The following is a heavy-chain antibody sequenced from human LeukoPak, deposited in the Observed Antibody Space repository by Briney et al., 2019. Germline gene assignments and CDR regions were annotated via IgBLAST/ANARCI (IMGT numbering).Heavy chain of an antibody. V-gene: IGHV3-49*04. CDR3: TRASYSGSYYFDY. CDR1: GFTFGDYA. D-gene: IGHD1-26*01. Sequence: PGGSLRLSCTASGFTFGDYAMSWVRQAPGKGLEWVGFIRSKAYGGTTEYAASVKGRFTISRDDSKSIAYLQMNSLKTEDTAVYYCTRASYSGSYYFDYWGQGTLVTVSS. J-gene: IGHJ4*02. CDR2: IRSKAYGGTT.